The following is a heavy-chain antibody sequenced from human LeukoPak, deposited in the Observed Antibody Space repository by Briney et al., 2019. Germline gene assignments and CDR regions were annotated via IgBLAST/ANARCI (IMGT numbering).Heavy chain of an antibody. CDR3: AGESFDI. Sequence: GRSLRLSCAASGFIFSNYAIDWFRQAPGKGLEWVAVISKDGSMKYYADSVKGRFTVSRDNSNNTVYLQMNSLKTEDTAVYYCAGESFDIWGQGTMVTVSS. V-gene: IGHV3-30*04. J-gene: IGHJ3*02. CDR1: GFIFSNYA. CDR2: ISKDGSMK.